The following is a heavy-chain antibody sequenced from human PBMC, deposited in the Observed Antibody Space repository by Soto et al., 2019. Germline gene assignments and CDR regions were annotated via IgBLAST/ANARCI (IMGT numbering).Heavy chain of an antibody. J-gene: IGHJ6*02. CDR3: ARDLYNWNSSGMDA. Sequence: PXETLSLTCTVSGGSMSSGGYYWSWIRQHPGKGLEWIGYIYYSGSTYYNPSLKSRVTISVDTSKNQFSLKLSSVTAADTAVYYCARDLYNWNSSGMDAWGQGTTVTVSS. V-gene: IGHV4-31*03. D-gene: IGHD1-20*01. CDR1: GGSMSSGGYY. CDR2: IYYSGST.